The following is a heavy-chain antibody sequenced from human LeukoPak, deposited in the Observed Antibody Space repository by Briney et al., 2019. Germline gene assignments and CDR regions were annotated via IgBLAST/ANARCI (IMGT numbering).Heavy chain of an antibody. J-gene: IGHJ4*02. CDR1: GGSISSFS. Sequence: PSETLSLTCTVSGGSISSFSWTWIRQPPGKGLEWIGYIYYSGSTNYNPSLKSQVTISVDTSKNQFSLKLSSVTAADTAVYYCARGSGWYFYWGQGTLVTVSS. V-gene: IGHV4-59*01. CDR2: IYYSGST. D-gene: IGHD6-19*01. CDR3: ARGSGWYFY.